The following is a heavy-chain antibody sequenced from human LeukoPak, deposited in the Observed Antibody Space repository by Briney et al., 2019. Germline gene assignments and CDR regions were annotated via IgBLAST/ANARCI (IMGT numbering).Heavy chain of an antibody. V-gene: IGHV4-59*01. D-gene: IGHD3-22*01. CDR2: IYYSGST. CDR3: AREYNYYDSSGWDAFEI. Sequence: PSETLSLTCTVSGDSMKSYYWSWIRQPPGKGLEWIGYIYYSGSTNYNPSLTGRVTISVDTSKNQFSLKLSSVTAADTAVYYCAREYNYYDSSGWDAFEIWGQGTMVTVSS. CDR1: GDSMKSYY. J-gene: IGHJ3*02.